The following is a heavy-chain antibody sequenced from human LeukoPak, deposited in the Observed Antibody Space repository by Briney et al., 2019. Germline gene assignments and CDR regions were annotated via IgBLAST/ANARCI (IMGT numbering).Heavy chain of an antibody. CDR1: GFTFNRYS. J-gene: IGHJ3*02. D-gene: IGHD4-17*01. Sequence: GGSLRLSCAASGFTFNRYSMNWVRQAPGKGLEWVSSISSSSSYIYYADSVKGRFPISRDNAKTSLYLQMNSLRAEDTAVYYCARDRLIYGDYGDAFDIWGQGTMVTVSS. V-gene: IGHV3-21*01. CDR3: ARDRLIYGDYGDAFDI. CDR2: ISSSSSYI.